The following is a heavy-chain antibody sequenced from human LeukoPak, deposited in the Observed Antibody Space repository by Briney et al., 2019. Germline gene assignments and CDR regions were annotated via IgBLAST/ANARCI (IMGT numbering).Heavy chain of an antibody. CDR2: ISAYTDNT. D-gene: IGHD6-13*01. CDR1: GYTFTSYG. CDR3: ARDASSSSWYDWNWFDP. Sequence: ASVKVSCKTSGYTFTSYGISWVRQAPGQGLEWMGWISAYTDNTNYAQNLQGRVTMTTDTSTSTAYMELRSLRSDDTAVYYCARDASSSSWYDWNWFDPWGQGTLVTVSS. J-gene: IGHJ5*02. V-gene: IGHV1-18*01.